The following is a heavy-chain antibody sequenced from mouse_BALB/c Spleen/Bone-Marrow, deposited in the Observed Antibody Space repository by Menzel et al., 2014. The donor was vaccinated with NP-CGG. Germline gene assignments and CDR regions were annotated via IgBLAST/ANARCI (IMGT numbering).Heavy chain of an antibody. J-gene: IGHJ2*01. CDR2: INPYNGAT. V-gene: IGHV1-26*01. CDR1: GYSFTGSY. CDR3: ARAAYYCDY. Sequence: VQLQQSGPELVKPGASVKISCKASGYSFTGSYMHWVKQSHVKSLEWIGRINPYNGATGYNQNFKDKASLTVDKSSSTAYMELHSLTSEDSAVYYCARAAYYCDYWGQGTTLTVSS. D-gene: IGHD1-2*01.